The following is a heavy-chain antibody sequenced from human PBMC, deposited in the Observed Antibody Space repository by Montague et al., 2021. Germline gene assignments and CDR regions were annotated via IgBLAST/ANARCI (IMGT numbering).Heavy chain of an antibody. CDR3: ARNSKFRVNDGSYYYNALDA. CDR1: GGAISSSSCY. J-gene: IGHJ6*02. D-gene: IGHD3-22*01. Sequence: SETLSLTCNVSGGAISSSSCYWGWIRQPPGKGLEWIGSIYYSGSTYYSPSLKSRVTISADTSQKQFSLKLSSVTAADTAVYYCARNSKFRVNDGSYYYNALDAWGPGTTVTVSS. CDR2: IYYSGST. V-gene: IGHV4-39*01.